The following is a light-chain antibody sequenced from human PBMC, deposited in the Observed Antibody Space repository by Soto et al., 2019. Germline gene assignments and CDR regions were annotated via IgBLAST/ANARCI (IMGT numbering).Light chain of an antibody. Sequence: EIVLTNSPGTLSLSPGERATLSCRASLTISDSYLAWYQQKAGQAPRLVIYGASNRATGIPDRFSASGSGTDLTLTISRLEPEDFAVYYCQQYSVSPLKFGKRTKVDI. CDR2: GAS. CDR1: LTISDSY. CDR3: QQYSVSPLK. J-gene: IGKJ1*01. V-gene: IGKV3-20*01.